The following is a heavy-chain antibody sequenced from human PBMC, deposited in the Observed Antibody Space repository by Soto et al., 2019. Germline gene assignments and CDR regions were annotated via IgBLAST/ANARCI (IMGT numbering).Heavy chain of an antibody. CDR3: ARVKDGYTYGYFEY. CDR2: IYSSGRT. Sequence: SETLSLTCTVSGDSISSYYWSWLRQPPEKGLEWIGYIYSSGRTNYNPSLKSRVTISVDTSKNQFSLKLNSVNAADTAVYYCARVKDGYTYGYFEYWGQGTLVTVSS. CDR1: GDSISSYY. D-gene: IGHD5-18*01. J-gene: IGHJ4*02. V-gene: IGHV4-59*01.